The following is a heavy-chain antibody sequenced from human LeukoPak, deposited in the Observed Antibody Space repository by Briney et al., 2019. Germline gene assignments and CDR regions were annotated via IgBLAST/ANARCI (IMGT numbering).Heavy chain of an antibody. D-gene: IGHD3-3*01. V-gene: IGHV1-46*01. Sequence: ASVKVSCKAFGYPFTIYYLNWLRQAPGKGLEWMGIINPGGGTTSYAQKFQGRVTVTRDTSTTTLYLDLNSLTSEDTAVYYCARGSGGHRGVFDYWGQGTLVTVSS. J-gene: IGHJ4*02. CDR2: INPGGGTT. CDR3: ARGSGGHRGVFDY. CDR1: GYPFTIYY.